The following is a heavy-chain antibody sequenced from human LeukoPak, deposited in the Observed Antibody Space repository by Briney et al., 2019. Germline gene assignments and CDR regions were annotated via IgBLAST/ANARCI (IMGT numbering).Heavy chain of an antibody. J-gene: IGHJ4*02. CDR3: AGGGSYFSFDY. CDR2: IYTSGSN. Sequence: SETLSLTCTVSGGSISSYYWSWIRQPAGKGLEWIGRIYTSGSNNYNPSLRSRVTMSVDTSKNQFSLKLSSVTAADTAVYYCAGGGSYFSFDYWGQGTLVTVSS. D-gene: IGHD1-26*01. V-gene: IGHV4-4*07. CDR1: GGSISSYY.